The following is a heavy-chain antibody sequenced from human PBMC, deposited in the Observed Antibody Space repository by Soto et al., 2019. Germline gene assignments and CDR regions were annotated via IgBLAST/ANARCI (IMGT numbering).Heavy chain of an antibody. Sequence: QVQLVQSGAEVKKPVASVKVSCKASGYTFSSYGISWVRQAPGQGLEWMGWISGYSALTYYAQEFQGRVTMTTDTSKNTVYMELRSLRSDDTAVYYCAREWDNQSEHSSGWYDDFWGQGTLVTVSS. CDR3: AREWDNQSEHSSGWYDDF. CDR1: GYTFSSYG. V-gene: IGHV1-18*01. CDR2: ISGYSALT. J-gene: IGHJ4*02. D-gene: IGHD6-19*01.